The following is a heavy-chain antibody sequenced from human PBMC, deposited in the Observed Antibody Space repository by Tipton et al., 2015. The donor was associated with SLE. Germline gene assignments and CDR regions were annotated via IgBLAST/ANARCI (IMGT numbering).Heavy chain of an antibody. CDR1: GGSISSYY. J-gene: IGHJ6*02. CDR3: ARQERLRHYYGMEV. Sequence: TLSLTCTVSGGSISSYYWSWIRQPPGKGLEWIGALDDSGGTHRNPSLKSRVTLSVATSNNHFPLSLSSVTAADTAVYYCARQERLRHYYGMEVWGRGTTVTVSS. V-gene: IGHV4-59*08. CDR2: LDDSGGT. D-gene: IGHD4-17*01.